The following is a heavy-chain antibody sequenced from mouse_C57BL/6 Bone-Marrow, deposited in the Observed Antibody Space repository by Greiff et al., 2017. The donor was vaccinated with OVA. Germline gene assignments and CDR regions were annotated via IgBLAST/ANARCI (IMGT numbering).Heavy chain of an antibody. Sequence: EVQLQESGPGLVKPSQSLSLTCSVTGYSITSGYYWNWIRQFPGNKLEWMGYISYDGSNNYNPTLKNRIAITRDTSKNQFFLKLNSVTTEDTATYYWARDLDYGSRFAYWGQGTLVTVSA. CDR2: ISYDGSN. CDR3: ARDLDYGSRFAY. CDR1: GYSITSGYY. J-gene: IGHJ3*01. D-gene: IGHD1-1*01. V-gene: IGHV3-6*01.